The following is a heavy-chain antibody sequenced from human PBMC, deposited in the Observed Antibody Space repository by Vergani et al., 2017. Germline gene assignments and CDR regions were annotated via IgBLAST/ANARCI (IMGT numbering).Heavy chain of an antibody. Sequence: EVQLVESGGGLVKPGGSLRLSCAASGFTFSSYSMNWVRQTPGKGLEWVSSITNDGGVKYNIDSVKGRFTMSRDNSKNTLYLQMNSLRSEDTAVYYCARASSAEPIAAAGTWDSWGQGTLVTVSS. V-gene: IGHV3-21*04. CDR1: GFTFSSYS. CDR3: ARASSAEPIAAAGTWDS. CDR2: ITNDGGVK. J-gene: IGHJ4*02. D-gene: IGHD6-13*01.